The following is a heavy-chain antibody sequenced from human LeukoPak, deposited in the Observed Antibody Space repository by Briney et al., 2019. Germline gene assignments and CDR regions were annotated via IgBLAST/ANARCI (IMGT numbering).Heavy chain of an antibody. J-gene: IGHJ5*02. V-gene: IGHV1-2*02. CDR3: AREAVRIAAAERGNWFDP. D-gene: IGHD6-13*01. CDR2: INPNSGGT. Sequence: ASVKVSCKASGYTFTGYYMHWVRQAPGQGLEWMGWINPNSGGTNYAQKFQGRVTMTRDTSISTAYMELSRLRSDDTAVYYCAREAVRIAAAERGNWFDPRGQGTLVTVSS. CDR1: GYTFTGYY.